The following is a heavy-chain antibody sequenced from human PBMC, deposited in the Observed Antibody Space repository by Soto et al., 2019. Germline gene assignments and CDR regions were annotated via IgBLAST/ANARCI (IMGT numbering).Heavy chain of an antibody. V-gene: IGHV3-11*06. Sequence: QVQLVESGGGLVKPGGSLRLSCAASGFTFSDYYMSWLRQAPGKGLEWDSYISSSSTYTNYADPVKDRFTISRDNAKNSLYLEMNSLRFEDAAVYYCARRLSGLYGMDVWGQGTTVTVSS. CDR1: GFTFSDYY. CDR2: ISSSSTYT. CDR3: ARRLSGLYGMDV. D-gene: IGHD5-12*01. J-gene: IGHJ6*02.